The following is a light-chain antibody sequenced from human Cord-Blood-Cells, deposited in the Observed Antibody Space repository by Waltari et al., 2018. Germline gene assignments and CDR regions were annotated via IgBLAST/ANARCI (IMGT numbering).Light chain of an antibody. CDR1: SSDVGGYNY. CDR3: SSYTSGSTWV. J-gene: IGLJ3*02. CDR2: DVS. V-gene: IGLV2-14*01. Sequence: QSALTQPASVSGSPGQSITISCTGTSSDVGGYNYVSWYQQHPGKAPKLMIYDVSKRPSGVSNRFSGSTSGDTDSLTISGLQAEDEADYYCSSYTSGSTWVFGGGTKLTVL.